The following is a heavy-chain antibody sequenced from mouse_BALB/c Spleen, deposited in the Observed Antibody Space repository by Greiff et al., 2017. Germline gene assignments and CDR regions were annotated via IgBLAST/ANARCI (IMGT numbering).Heavy chain of an antibody. CDR2: INPYNDGT. CDR3: ARGYGYDWFAY. CDR1: GYTFTSYV. V-gene: IGHV1-14*01. D-gene: IGHD2-2*01. J-gene: IGHJ3*01. Sequence: VQLQQSGPELVKPGASVKMSCKASGYTFTSYVMHWVKQKPGQGLEWIGYINPYNDGTKYNEKFKGKATLTSDKSSSTAYMELSSLTSEDSAVYYCARGYGYDWFAYWGQGTLVTVSA.